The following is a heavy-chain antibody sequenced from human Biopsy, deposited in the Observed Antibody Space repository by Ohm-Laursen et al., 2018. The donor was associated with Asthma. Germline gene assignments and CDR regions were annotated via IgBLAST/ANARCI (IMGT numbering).Heavy chain of an antibody. Sequence: SLVKVSCNVPCGTFINFAIRWVRQSPGQGLEWLGVIFTFFGTTNYAQKFQGRVTITADKSTSTAYMEVTSLRSEDTAIYYCARCQVGYSSGWSLLMKKNYYSGMDDWGQGTAGTVSS. D-gene: IGHD6-19*01. CDR3: ARCQVGYSSGWSLLMKKNYYSGMDD. CDR1: CGTFINFA. CDR2: IFTFFGTT. V-gene: IGHV1-69*06. J-gene: IGHJ6*02.